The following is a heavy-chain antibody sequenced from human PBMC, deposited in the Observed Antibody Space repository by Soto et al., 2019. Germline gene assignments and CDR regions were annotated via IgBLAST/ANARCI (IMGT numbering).Heavy chain of an antibody. CDR1: GYTFTSYD. CDR2: MNPNSGNT. D-gene: IGHD2-15*01. CDR3: ARGLYCSGGSCYYGMDV. J-gene: IGHJ6*02. Sequence: ASVKVSCKASGYTFTSYDINWVRQATGQGLEWMGWMNPNSGNTGYAQKFQGRVTMTRNTSISTAYMELSSLRSEDTAVYYCARGLYCSGGSCYYGMDVWGQGTTVTVSS. V-gene: IGHV1-8*01.